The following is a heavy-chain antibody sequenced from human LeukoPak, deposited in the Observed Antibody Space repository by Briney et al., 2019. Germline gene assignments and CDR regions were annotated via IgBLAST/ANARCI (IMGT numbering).Heavy chain of an antibody. Sequence: GESLKISCKGSGYSFTSYWIGWVRQMPGKGLEWMGIIYPGDSDTRYSPSFQGQVTISADKSISTAYLQWSSLKASDTAMYYCGLRMGGDGYNPSPPALDYWGQGTLVTVSS. CDR1: GYSFTSYW. J-gene: IGHJ4*02. D-gene: IGHD5-24*01. V-gene: IGHV5-51*01. CDR3: GLRMGGDGYNPSPPALDY. CDR2: IYPGDSDT.